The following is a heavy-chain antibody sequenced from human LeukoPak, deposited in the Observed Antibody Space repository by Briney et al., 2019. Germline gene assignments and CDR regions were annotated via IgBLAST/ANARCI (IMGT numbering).Heavy chain of an antibody. CDR3: ASNFNYDFWSGNTGNAFDI. CDR2: IYPGDSDT. D-gene: IGHD3-3*01. V-gene: IGHV5-51*01. CDR1: GYRFTSYW. J-gene: IGHJ3*02. Sequence: GESLKISCKGSGYRFTSYWIGWVRQMPGKGLEWMGIIYPGDSDTRYSPSFQGQVTISADKSISTAYLQWSSLKASDTAMYYCASNFNYDFWSGNTGNAFDIWGQGTMVTVSS.